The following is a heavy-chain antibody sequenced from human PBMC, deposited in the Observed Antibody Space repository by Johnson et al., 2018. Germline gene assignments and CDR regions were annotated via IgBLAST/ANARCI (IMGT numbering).Heavy chain of an antibody. D-gene: IGHD6-19*01. J-gene: IGHJ3*02. CDR3: AKGGIAVAGELLDAFDI. Sequence: EVQLVESGGVVVQPGGSLRLSCAASGFTFDDYAMHWVRQAPGKGLEWVSLISWDGGSTYYADSVKGRLTISRDNGKNSLYLQMNSLRAEDTALYYCAKGGIAVAGELLDAFDIWGQGTMVTVSS. CDR2: ISWDGGST. CDR1: GFTFDDYA. V-gene: IGHV3-43D*03.